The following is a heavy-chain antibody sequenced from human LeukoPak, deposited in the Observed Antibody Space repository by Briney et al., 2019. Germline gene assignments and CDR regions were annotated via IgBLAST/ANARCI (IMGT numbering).Heavy chain of an antibody. J-gene: IGHJ4*02. V-gene: IGHV3-21*01. CDR1: GFTFSSYS. Sequence: GGSLRLSCAASGFTFSSYSMNWVRQAPGKGLEWVSSISSSSSYIYYADSVKGRFTISRDNAKNSLYLQMNSLRAEDTAVHYCATVPVQFWSGYAFDYWGQGTLVTVSS. CDR3: ATVPVQFWSGYAFDY. D-gene: IGHD3-3*01. CDR2: ISSSSSYI.